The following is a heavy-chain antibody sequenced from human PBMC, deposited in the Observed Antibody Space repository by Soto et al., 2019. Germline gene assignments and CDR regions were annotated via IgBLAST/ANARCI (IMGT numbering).Heavy chain of an antibody. CDR1: GASISGFY. J-gene: IGHJ5*02. CDR2: IYATGTT. Sequence: SETLSLTCTVSGASISGFYWSWIRKSAGKGLEWIGRIYATGTTDYNPSLKSRVMMSVDTSKKQFSLKLRAVTAADTAVYYCVRDGTKTLRDWFDPWGEGISVTVS. CDR3: VRDGTKTLRDWFDP. V-gene: IGHV4-4*07. D-gene: IGHD1-1*01.